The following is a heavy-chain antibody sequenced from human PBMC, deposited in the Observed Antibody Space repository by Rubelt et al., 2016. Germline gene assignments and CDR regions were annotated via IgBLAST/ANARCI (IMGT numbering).Heavy chain of an antibody. CDR2: SHQSGST. Sequence: QVQLQQWGAGLLRPSETLSLTCSVYGGSFRDYFWTWIRQFPGNRLEWIGESHQSGSTNYNPSLKSLVTTSVDTSKNQFSLRRSSVTAADTAVYFCGSFTWGGGNEYWGQGILVTVSP. J-gene: IGHJ4*02. CDR3: GSFTWGGGNEY. CDR1: GGSFRDYF. V-gene: IGHV4-34*02. D-gene: IGHD1-26*01.